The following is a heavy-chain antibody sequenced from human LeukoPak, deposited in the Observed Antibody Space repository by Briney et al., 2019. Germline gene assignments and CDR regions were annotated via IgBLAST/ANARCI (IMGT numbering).Heavy chain of an antibody. V-gene: IGHV3-21*01. CDR1: GFTFSSYS. CDR2: ISSSSSYI. J-gene: IGHJ4*02. CDR3: ARERVVAAAVPFDY. D-gene: IGHD6-13*01. Sequence: GGSLRLSCAASGFTFSSYSMNWVRQAPGKGLEWVSSISSSSSYIYYADSVKGRFTISRDNAKNSLYLQMNSLRAEVTAVYYCARERVVAAAVPFDYWGQGTLVTVSS.